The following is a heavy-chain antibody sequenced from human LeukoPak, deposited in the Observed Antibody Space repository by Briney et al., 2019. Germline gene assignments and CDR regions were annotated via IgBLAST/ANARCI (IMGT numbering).Heavy chain of an antibody. Sequence: SETLSLTCGVSAYSVNSAYYWGWIRQPPGKGLEWIGTIYHSGTTYYNPSLKNRVTISVDTSKNHFSLKLTSVTAADTAVYYCARLVPTTGYFDSWGQGTLVTVSS. D-gene: IGHD1-1*01. J-gene: IGHJ4*02. CDR1: AYSVNSAYY. V-gene: IGHV4-38-2*01. CDR2: IYHSGTT. CDR3: ARLVPTTGYFDS.